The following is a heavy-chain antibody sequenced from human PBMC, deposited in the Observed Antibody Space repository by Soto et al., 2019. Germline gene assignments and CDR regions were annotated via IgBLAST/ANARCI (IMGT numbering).Heavy chain of an antibody. CDR1: AFNFGSFA. V-gene: IGHV3-30-3*01. Sequence: GGSLRLSCTPSAFNFGSFAMHWARQAPGKGLECLSGMSYERNKKYYADSVKGRFTISRDNSKNTLVLQMNSLRPDDTALYYGAEDRLTIFGAGHNRYAMDVWGQGTTVTVSS. J-gene: IGHJ6*02. D-gene: IGHD3-3*01. CDR3: AEDRLTIFGAGHNRYAMDV. CDR2: MSYERNKK.